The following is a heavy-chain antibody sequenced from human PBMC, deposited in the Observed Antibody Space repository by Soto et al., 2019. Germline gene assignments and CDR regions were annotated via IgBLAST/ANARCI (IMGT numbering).Heavy chain of an antibody. CDR2: INPNSGGT. Sequence: GASVQVSCKASGYTFTGYYIHWVRQAPGQGLERMGWINPNSGGTNYAQKFQGWVTMTRDTSISTAYMELSRLRSDDTAVYYCARVNMVRTYGMDVWGQGTTVNVSS. V-gene: IGHV1-2*04. D-gene: IGHD3-10*01. CDR1: GYTFTGYY. J-gene: IGHJ6*02. CDR3: ARVNMVRTYGMDV.